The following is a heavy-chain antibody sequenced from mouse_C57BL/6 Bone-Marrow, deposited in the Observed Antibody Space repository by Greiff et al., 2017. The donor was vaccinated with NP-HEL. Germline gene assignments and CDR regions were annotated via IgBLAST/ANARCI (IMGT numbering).Heavy chain of an antibody. CDR3: AREGEGMDY. V-gene: IGHV1-50*01. CDR2: IDPSDSYT. Sequence: VKLVESGAELVKPGASVKLSCKASGYTFTSYWMQWVKQRPGQGLEWIGEIDPSDSYTNYNQKFKGKATLTVDTSSSTAYMQLSSLTSEDSAVYYCAREGEGMDYWGQGTSVTVSS. CDR1: GYTFTSYW. J-gene: IGHJ4*01. D-gene: IGHD3-3*01.